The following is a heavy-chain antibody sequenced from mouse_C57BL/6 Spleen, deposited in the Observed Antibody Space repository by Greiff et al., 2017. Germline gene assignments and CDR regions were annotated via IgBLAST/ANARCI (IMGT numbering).Heavy chain of an antibody. Sequence: EVQLQQSGPELVKPGASVKISCKASGYTFTDYYMNWVKLSPGKSLEWIGVINPYNGGTSYNQKFKGKATLTVDQSSSTDYMELSSLTSEDSAVYYCARRRGTTDYWYFDVWGTGTTVTVSS. CDR2: INPYNGGT. V-gene: IGHV1-26*01. CDR3: ARRRGTTDYWYFDV. J-gene: IGHJ1*03. D-gene: IGHD1-1*01. CDR1: GYTFTDYY.